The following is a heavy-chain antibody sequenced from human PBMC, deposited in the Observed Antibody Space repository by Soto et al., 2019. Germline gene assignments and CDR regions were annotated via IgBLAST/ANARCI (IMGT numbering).Heavy chain of an antibody. CDR1: GYTFTSYG. V-gene: IGHV1-18*01. D-gene: IGHD2-2*01. Sequence: QVQLVQSGAEVKKPGASVKVSCKASGYTFTSYGISWVRQAPGQGLEWMGWISAYNGNTNYAQKLQGRVTMTTDTSTSTPYMELRSLRSDDTAVYYCGREGYCISTSCRHYAYYGMDVWGQGTTVTVSS. J-gene: IGHJ6*02. CDR3: GREGYCISTSCRHYAYYGMDV. CDR2: ISAYNGNT.